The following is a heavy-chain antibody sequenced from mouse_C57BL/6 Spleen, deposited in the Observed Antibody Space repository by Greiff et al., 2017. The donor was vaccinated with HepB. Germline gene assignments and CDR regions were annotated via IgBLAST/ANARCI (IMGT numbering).Heavy chain of an antibody. CDR1: GFTFSSYA. CDR2: ISDGGSYT. J-gene: IGHJ4*01. V-gene: IGHV5-4*01. CDR3: ASGGAMDD. Sequence: EVQLVESGGGLVKPGGSLKLSCAASGFTFSSYAMSWVRQTPEKRLEWVATISDGGSYTYYPDNVKGRFTISRDNAKNNLYLQMSHLKSEDTAMYYCASGGAMDDWGQGTSVTVSS.